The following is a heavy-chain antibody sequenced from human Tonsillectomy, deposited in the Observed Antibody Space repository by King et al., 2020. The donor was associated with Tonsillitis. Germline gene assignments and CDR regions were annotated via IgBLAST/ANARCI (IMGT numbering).Heavy chain of an antibody. CDR1: GYTFTSYG. J-gene: IGHJ4*02. CDR2: ISTDNGNT. CDR3: ARQLYHILTGYFFPYYFDY. V-gene: IGHV1-18*04. D-gene: IGHD3-9*01. Sequence: VQLVESGAEIKKPGASVKVSCTASGYTFTSYGISWVRQAPGQGLEWMGWISTDNGNTNYAQKLQGRVTMTTDTSTSTAYMELRSLRSDDTAVYYCARQLYHILTGYFFPYYFDYWGQGTLVTVSS.